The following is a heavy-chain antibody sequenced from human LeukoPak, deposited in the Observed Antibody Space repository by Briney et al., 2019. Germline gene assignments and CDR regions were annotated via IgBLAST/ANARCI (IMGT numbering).Heavy chain of an antibody. D-gene: IGHD1-20*01. J-gene: IGHJ4*02. CDR2: IIPILGIA. CDR1: GGTFSSYA. V-gene: IGHV1-69*04. CDR3: AREDNWNPFDY. Sequence: ASVKVSCKASGGTFSSYAISWVRQAPGQGLEWMGRIIPILGIANYAQKFQGRVTITADKSTSTAYMELSSLRSEDTAVYYCAREDNWNPFDYWGQGTLVTVSS.